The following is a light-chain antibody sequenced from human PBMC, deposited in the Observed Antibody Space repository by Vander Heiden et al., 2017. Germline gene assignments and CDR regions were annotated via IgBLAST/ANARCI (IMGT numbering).Light chain of an antibody. CDR2: DVT. CDR1: SRDIGGYDH. CDR3: SSYLVTGDYV. J-gene: IGLJ1*01. Sequence: QSALTQSPSASGPPGQSATISCTGTSRDIGGYDHISWYKWHPGKAPKLIIYDVTKRPSGVPDRFSGSKSGNTASLTVSGLQAEDEADYFCSSYLVTGDYVFGTGTKVTVL. V-gene: IGLV2-8*01.